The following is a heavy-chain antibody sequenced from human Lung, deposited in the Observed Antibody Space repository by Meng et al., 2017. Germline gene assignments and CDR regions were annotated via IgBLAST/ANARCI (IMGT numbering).Heavy chain of an antibody. D-gene: IGHD4-23*01. V-gene: IGHV1-69*01. Sequence: QVQLGQSGAGVKKPGASVKVSCKASGGTFSSYAISWVRQAPGQGLEWMGGIIPIFGTANYAQKFQGRVTITTDESTSTAYMELSSLRSEDTAVYYCARVYGGNSYFDYWGQGTLVTVSS. CDR1: GGTFSSYA. CDR3: ARVYGGNSYFDY. J-gene: IGHJ4*02. CDR2: IIPIFGTA.